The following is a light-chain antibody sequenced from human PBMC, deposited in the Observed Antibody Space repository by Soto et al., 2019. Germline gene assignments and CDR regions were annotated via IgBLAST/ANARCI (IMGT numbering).Light chain of an antibody. V-gene: IGLV8-61*01. CDR2: STN. CDR3: VLYMGSGIVI. J-gene: IGLJ2*01. CDR1: SGSVSTSYY. Sequence: QPVVTQEPSFSVSPGGTVTLTCGLSSGSVSTSYYPSWYQQTPGQAPRTLIHSTNTRSSGVPERFSGSILGNKAALTITGAQADDESDYFCVLYMGSGIVIFGGGTKLTVL.